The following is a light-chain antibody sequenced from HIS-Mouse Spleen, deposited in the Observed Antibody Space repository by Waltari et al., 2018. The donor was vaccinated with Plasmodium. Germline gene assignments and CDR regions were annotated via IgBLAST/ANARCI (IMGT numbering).Light chain of an antibody. CDR3: QQSYSTLMYT. J-gene: IGKJ2*01. Sequence: IQMTQSPSSLSASVGDSVTIPCRASQSLSSYLNWYQQKPGKAPKLLIYAASSLQSGVPSRFSGSGSGTDFTLTISSLQPEDFATYYCQQSYSTLMYTFGQGTKLEIK. CDR2: AAS. CDR1: QSLSSY. V-gene: IGKV1-39*01.